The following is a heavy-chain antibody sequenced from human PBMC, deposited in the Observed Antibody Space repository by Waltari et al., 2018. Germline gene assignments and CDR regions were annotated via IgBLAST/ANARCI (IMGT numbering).Heavy chain of an antibody. CDR1: GGSLSSHY. Sequence: QVQLQESGPGLVKPSATLSLTCTVAGGSLSSHYWSWIRQPPGKGLEWVGYIYYSGSTNYNPSLKSRVTISVDTSKNQFSLKLSSVTAADTAVYYCAIFVPDIVAPYFDYWGQGTLVTVSS. J-gene: IGHJ4*02. CDR3: AIFVPDIVAPYFDY. D-gene: IGHD5-12*01. CDR2: IYYSGST. V-gene: IGHV4-59*11.